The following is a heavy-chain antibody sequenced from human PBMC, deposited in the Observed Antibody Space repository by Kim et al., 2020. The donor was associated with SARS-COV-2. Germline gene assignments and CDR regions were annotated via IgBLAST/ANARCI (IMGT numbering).Heavy chain of an antibody. CDR1: GGSISSYY. J-gene: IGHJ4*02. CDR2: IYYSGST. CDR3: ARDRSPTVLGY. Sequence: SETLSLTCTVSGGSISSYYWSWIRQPPGKGLEWIGYIYYSGSTNYNPSLKSRVTISVDTSKNQFSLKLSSVTAADTAVYYCARDRSPTVLGYWGQGTLVTVSS. D-gene: IGHD4-17*01. V-gene: IGHV4-59*01.